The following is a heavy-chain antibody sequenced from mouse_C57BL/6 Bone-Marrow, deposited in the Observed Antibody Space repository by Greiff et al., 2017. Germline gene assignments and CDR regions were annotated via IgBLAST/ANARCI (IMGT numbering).Heavy chain of an antibody. CDR3: ARRGDGYRTFAMDD. CDR2: IYPGGGYT. CDR1: GYTFTNYW. D-gene: IGHD2-3*01. Sequence: QVQLQQSGAELVRPGTSVKMSCKASGYTFTNYWIGWAKQRPGHGLEWIGDIYPGGGYTNYNEKFKGKATLTADKSSSTAYMQFSSLTSEDSAIYYCARRGDGYRTFAMDDWGQGTSVTVSS. V-gene: IGHV1-63*01. J-gene: IGHJ4*01.